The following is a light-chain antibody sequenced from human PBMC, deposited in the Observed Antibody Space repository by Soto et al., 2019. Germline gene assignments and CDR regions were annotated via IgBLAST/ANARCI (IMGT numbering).Light chain of an antibody. V-gene: IGKV3-15*01. Sequence: TQSPATLSVSIGDRATISCRASQSVSNYLAWYQHKPGKTHRLLIYKASTIAIGVPSRFSGIGSGTEFTLTISILQAEDFTVYCCQQDNYCRRTFGEGTKVDIK. J-gene: IGKJ4*01. CDR1: QSVSNY. CDR3: QQDNYCRRT. CDR2: KAS.